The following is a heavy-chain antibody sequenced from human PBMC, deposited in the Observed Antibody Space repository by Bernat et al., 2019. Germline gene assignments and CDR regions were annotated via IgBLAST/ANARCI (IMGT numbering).Heavy chain of an antibody. V-gene: IGHV3-NL1*01. J-gene: IGHJ4*02. Sequence: QVQLVESGGGVVQPGRSLRLSCAASGFTFSSYGMHWVRQAPGKGLVWVSFINSDGSTTTYADSVKGRFTISRDNSKNTLYLAMNSLRAEDTAMYYCARVLGCNYYFDLWGQGTLVTVSS. D-gene: IGHD1-1*01. CDR1: GFTFSSYG. CDR2: INSDGSTT. CDR3: ARVLGCNYYFDL.